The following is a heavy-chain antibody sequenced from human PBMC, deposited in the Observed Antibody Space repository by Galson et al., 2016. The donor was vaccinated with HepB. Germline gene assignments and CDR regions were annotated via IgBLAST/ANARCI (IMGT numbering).Heavy chain of an antibody. Sequence: SLRLSCAASGFSLSSYGMHWVRQAPGKGLEWVAVIWSDGNHKNYGDTVKGRFTISRDKLRNTVFLQMSSLRAEDTAVYYCAKDRHSSSWYWGYFDDWGQGTRVTVSS. J-gene: IGHJ4*02. CDR3: AKDRHSSSWYWGYFDD. D-gene: IGHD6-13*01. CDR1: GFSLSSYG. V-gene: IGHV3-33*03. CDR2: IWSDGNHK.